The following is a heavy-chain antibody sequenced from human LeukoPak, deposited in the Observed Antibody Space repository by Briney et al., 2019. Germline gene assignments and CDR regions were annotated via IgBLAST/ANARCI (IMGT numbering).Heavy chain of an antibody. CDR3: AKGRGSAYYFEY. D-gene: IGHD1-26*01. CDR2: ICGSGAST. Sequence: PGGSLRLSCAASGFSFSSFAMTWVRQAPGKGLEWVSAICGSGASTYYADTVKGRFTISIDNSKNTLYLQMNSQRAEDTAVYYCAKGRGSAYYFEYGGQGTLITVSS. CDR1: GFSFSSFA. J-gene: IGHJ4*02. V-gene: IGHV3-23*01.